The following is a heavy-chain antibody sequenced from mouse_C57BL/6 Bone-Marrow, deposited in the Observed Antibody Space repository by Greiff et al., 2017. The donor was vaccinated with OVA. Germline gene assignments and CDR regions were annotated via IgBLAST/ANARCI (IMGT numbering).Heavy chain of an antibody. Sequence: VQLQQSGAELVKPGASVKMSCKASGYTFTTYPIEWMKQNHGKSLEWIGNFHPYTDDTKYNEKLKGKATLTVEKYSSTVYLELSRLTSDDSAVYYCARPGDYDVDWFADWGQGTLVTVSA. J-gene: IGHJ3*01. D-gene: IGHD2-4*01. CDR3: ARPGDYDVDWFAD. CDR2: FHPYTDDT. V-gene: IGHV1-47*01. CDR1: GYTFTTYP.